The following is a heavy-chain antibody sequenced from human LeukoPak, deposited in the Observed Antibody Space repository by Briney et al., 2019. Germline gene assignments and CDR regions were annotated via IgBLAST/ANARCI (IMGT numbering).Heavy chain of an antibody. CDR1: GYTFTSYD. Sequence: ASVKVSCKASGYTFTSYDINWVRQATGQGLEWMGWMNPNSGNTGYAQKFRGRVTMTRNTSISTAYMELSSLRSEDTAVYYCARVVGRYCSSTSCTHTPWGQGTLVTVSS. V-gene: IGHV1-8*01. CDR2: MNPNSGNT. D-gene: IGHD2-2*01. CDR3: ARVVGRYCSSTSCTHTP. J-gene: IGHJ4*02.